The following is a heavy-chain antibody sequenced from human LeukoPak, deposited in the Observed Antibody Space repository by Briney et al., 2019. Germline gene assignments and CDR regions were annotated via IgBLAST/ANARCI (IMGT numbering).Heavy chain of an antibody. D-gene: IGHD3-9*01. CDR2: FDPEDGET. V-gene: IGHV1-24*01. Sequence: GASVKVSCKVSGYTLTELSMHWVRQAPGKGLEWMGGFDPEDGETIYAQKFQGRVTMTSDTSTSAIYMELSSLRSDDTAVYYCARWNYDILTGYRYFDYWGQGTLVTVSS. CDR3: ARWNYDILTGYRYFDY. CDR1: GYTLTELS. J-gene: IGHJ4*02.